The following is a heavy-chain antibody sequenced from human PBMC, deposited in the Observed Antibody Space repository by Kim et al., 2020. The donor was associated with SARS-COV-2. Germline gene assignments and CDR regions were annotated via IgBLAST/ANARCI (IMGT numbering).Heavy chain of an antibody. CDR2: IYYSGST. CDR1: GGSISSYY. V-gene: IGHV4-59*13. D-gene: IGHD3-16*01. Sequence: SETLSLTCTVSGGSISSYYWSWIRQPPGKGLEWIGYIYYSGSTNYNPSLKSRVTISVDTSKNQFSLKLSSVTAADTAVYYCASCLDYLDAFDIWGQGTMVTVSS. CDR3: ASCLDYLDAFDI. J-gene: IGHJ3*02.